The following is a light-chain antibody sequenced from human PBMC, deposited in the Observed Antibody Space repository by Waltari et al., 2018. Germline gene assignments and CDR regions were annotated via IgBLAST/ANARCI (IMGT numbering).Light chain of an antibody. V-gene: IGKV1-39*01. CDR3: QQSYITPPT. CDR1: QSISTS. J-gene: IGKJ1*01. CDR2: VAS. Sequence: DIQMTQSPPSLSASVGDRVTVTCRASQSISTSLNWYQQKAGTAPNLLIYVASSLQSGVPSRFSGSGSGTDFTLTISSLQPEDFATYYCQQSYITPPTFGQGTKVEVK.